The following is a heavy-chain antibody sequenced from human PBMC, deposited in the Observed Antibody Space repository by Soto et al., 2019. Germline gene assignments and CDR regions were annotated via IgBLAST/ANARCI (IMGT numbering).Heavy chain of an antibody. V-gene: IGHV1-8*01. D-gene: IGHD4-17*01. CDR1: GYTFTSYA. CDR2: MNPNSGNT. Sequence: QVKLVQSGAEVTNPGASVKVSCKASGYTFTSYAINWVRQATGQGLEWMGWMNPNSGNTGYAQKCQGRVTMTRNNYISTAYMELSSLRSEDTAVYYCARTLYGDNVDYWGQGTLVTVSS. J-gene: IGHJ4*02. CDR3: ARTLYGDNVDY.